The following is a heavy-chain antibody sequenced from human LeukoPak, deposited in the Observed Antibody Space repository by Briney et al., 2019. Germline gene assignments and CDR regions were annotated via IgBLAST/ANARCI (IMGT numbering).Heavy chain of an antibody. V-gene: IGHV3-48*03. CDR1: GFTFSSYE. CDR2: ISSSGSTI. CDR3: ARDLSPMATITFTWGY. J-gene: IGHJ4*02. D-gene: IGHD5-12*01. Sequence: GGSLRLSCAASGFTFSSYEINWVRQAPGKGLEWVSYISSSGSTIYYPDSVKGRFTISRDNAKNSLYLQMNSLRAEDTAVYYCARDLSPMATITFTWGYWGQGTLVTVSS.